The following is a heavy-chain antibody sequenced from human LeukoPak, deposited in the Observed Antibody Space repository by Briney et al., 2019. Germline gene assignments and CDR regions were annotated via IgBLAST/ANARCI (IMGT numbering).Heavy chain of an antibody. D-gene: IGHD3-22*01. J-gene: IGHJ4*02. CDR1: GYIFSNYW. CDR3: ARRGYDRDFEY. V-gene: IGHV5-10-1*01. Sequence: GESLKISCKGSGYIFSNYWISWVRQMPGKGLEWMGRIDPRDSYTNYRPSLQGRVTISADNSITTAYLQWSSLKASDTAIYYCARRGYDRDFEYWGQGTLVTVSS. CDR2: IDPRDSYT.